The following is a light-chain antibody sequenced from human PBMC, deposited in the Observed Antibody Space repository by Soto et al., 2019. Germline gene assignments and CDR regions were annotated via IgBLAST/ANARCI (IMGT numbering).Light chain of an antibody. V-gene: IGKV3-20*01. CDR2: DAS. J-gene: IGKJ4*01. Sequence: EIVLTQSPGTLSLSPGERATLSCRASQSVGRDYLAWYQQKRGQAPRLLMYDASSRATGIPDRFSGSGSGRDFTLTISRLEPEDFAEFYCQQSASSPLTFGGGTKVEIK. CDR3: QQSASSPLT. CDR1: QSVGRDY.